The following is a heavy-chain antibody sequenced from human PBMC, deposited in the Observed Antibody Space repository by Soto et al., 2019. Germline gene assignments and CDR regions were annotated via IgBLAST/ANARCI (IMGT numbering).Heavy chain of an antibody. CDR3: ARDPVKNYDSSGYYSGGWFDP. V-gene: IGHV1-46*01. CDR1: GYTFTSYY. J-gene: IGHJ5*02. D-gene: IGHD3-22*01. CDR2: INPSGGST. Sequence: GASVKVSCKASGYTFTSYYMHWVRQAPGQGLEWMGIINPSGGSTSYAQKFQGRVTMTRDTSTSTVYMELSSLRSEDTAVYYCARDPVKNYDSSGYYSGGWFDPWGQGTLVTVYS.